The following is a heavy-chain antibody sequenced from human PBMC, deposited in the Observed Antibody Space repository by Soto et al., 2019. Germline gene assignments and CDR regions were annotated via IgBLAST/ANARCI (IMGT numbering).Heavy chain of an antibody. V-gene: IGHV3-73*02. CDR3: TRHFYDSSGRRFDY. Sequence: EVQLVESGGGLVQPGGSLKLSCAASGFTFSGSAMHWVRQASGKGLEWVGRIRSKANSYATAYAASVKGRFTMSRDDSKNTANLKMNSLKTEDTAGYYCTRHFYDSSGRRFDYWGQGTLVTVSS. J-gene: IGHJ4*02. D-gene: IGHD3-22*01. CDR2: IRSKANSYAT. CDR1: GFTFSGSA.